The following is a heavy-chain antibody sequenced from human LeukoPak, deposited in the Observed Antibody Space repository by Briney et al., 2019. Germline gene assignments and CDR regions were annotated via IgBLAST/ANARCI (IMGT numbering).Heavy chain of an antibody. Sequence: GGSLRLFCVASGIDISYHYVGWVRQAPGKGLEWVSVIHTGGTTHYADSVKGRFTISRDNSKNTLYLQMNSLRAEDTAVYYCARTVDSSWYGYYFDYWGQGTLVTVSS. V-gene: IGHV3-53*01. J-gene: IGHJ4*02. CDR1: GIDISYHY. CDR2: IHTGGTT. CDR3: ARTVDSSWYGYYFDY. D-gene: IGHD6-13*01.